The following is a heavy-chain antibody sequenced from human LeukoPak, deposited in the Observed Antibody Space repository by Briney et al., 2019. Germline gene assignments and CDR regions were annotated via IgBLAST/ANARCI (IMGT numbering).Heavy chain of an antibody. CDR3: ERDMPGYCSGGSCYSGMDV. CDR2: IWYDGSHQ. V-gene: IGHV3-33*01. CDR1: GFTFSSFG. Sequence: GGSLRLSCAASGFTFSSFGMHCVRQAPGKGLEWVAVIWYDGSHQYYADSVKGRFTISRDNSRNTLFLQMHTLRVDGTAVYYCERDMPGYCSGGSCYSGMDVWGQGTTVTVSS. D-gene: IGHD2-15*01. J-gene: IGHJ6*02.